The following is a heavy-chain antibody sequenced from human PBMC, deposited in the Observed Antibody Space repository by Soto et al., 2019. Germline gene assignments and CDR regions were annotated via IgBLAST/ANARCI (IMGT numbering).Heavy chain of an antibody. CDR2: ISYDGSNK. V-gene: IGHV3-30*03. D-gene: IGHD3-22*01. CDR1: GFTFSSYG. J-gene: IGHJ3*02. CDR3: RVSGDYSGYSYDAFDI. Sequence: GGSLRLSCAASGFTFSSYGMHWVRQAPGKGLEWVAVISYDGSNKYYADSVKGRLTISRDNSKNTLYLQMNSLRAEDTAVYYSRVSGDYSGYSYDAFDIWGQGTLVTVSS.